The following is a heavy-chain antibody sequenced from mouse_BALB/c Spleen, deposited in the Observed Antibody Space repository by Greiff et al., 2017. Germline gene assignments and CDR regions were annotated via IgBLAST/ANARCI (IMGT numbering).Heavy chain of an antibody. Sequence: EVHLVESGGGLVQPGGSRKLSCAASGFTFSSFGMHWVRQAPEKGLEWVAYISSGSSTIYYADTVKGRFTISRDNPKNTLFLQMTSLRSEDTAMYYCARSRDGYYLYYAMDYWGQGTSVTVSS. V-gene: IGHV5-17*02. CDR3: ARSRDGYYLYYAMDY. CDR2: ISSGSSTI. D-gene: IGHD2-3*01. CDR1: GFTFSSFG. J-gene: IGHJ4*01.